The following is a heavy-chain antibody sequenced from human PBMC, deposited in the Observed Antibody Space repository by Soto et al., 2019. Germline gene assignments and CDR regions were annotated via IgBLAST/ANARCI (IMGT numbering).Heavy chain of an antibody. CDR3: ARHQGPYGSGSYEYGMDV. CDR2: IYPGDSDT. CDR1: GYSFTSYW. D-gene: IGHD3-10*01. Sequence: GESLKISCKGSGYSFTSYWIGWVRQMPGKNLEWMGIIYPGDSDTRYSPYFQGQVTISADKSISTAYLQWSSLKASDTAMYYCARHQGPYGSGSYEYGMDVWGQGTTVTVSS. V-gene: IGHV5-51*01. J-gene: IGHJ6*02.